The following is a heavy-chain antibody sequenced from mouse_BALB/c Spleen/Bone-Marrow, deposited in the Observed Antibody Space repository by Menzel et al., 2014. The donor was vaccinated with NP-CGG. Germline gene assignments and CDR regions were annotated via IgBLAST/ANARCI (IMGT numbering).Heavy chain of an antibody. CDR2: ITNGGGST. CDR1: GFPFSSYT. Sequence: VQLKESGGGLVQPGGSLKLSCAASGFPFSSYTMSWVRQTPEKRLEWVAFITNGGGSTYYPDTLKGRFTISRDDAKNTLYLQMSGLKSEDTAMYYCATLTGTSYWGQGTLVTVSA. J-gene: IGHJ3*01. CDR3: ATLTGTSY. V-gene: IGHV5-12-2*01. D-gene: IGHD4-1*01.